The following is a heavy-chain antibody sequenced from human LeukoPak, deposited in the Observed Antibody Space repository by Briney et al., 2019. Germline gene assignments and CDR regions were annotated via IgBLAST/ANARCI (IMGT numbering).Heavy chain of an antibody. CDR1: GFTFSSYT. V-gene: IGHV3-21*01. Sequence: GWSLRLSWAASGFTFSSYTMNWVRQAPGKRLEWVSSITSSSSYIYYADSVKGRFTISRDNAKNSLCLQMNSLRAEDTAVYYCARHVIAVGFDYWGQGTLVTVSS. CDR3: ARHVIAVGFDY. D-gene: IGHD2-21*01. CDR2: ITSSSSYI. J-gene: IGHJ4*02.